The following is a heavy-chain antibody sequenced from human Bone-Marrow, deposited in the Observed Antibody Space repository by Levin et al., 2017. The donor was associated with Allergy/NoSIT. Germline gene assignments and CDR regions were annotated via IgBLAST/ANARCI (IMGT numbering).Heavy chain of an antibody. CDR1: GFTFTSYG. Sequence: LSLTCGTSGFTFTSYGFHWVRQAPGKGLEWVAVIWYDGSKTYYADSVKGRFTISRDNSKNTLYLQMDSLRDEDTAVYHCARDRGVVGPDYDCWGQGTQVIVSP. D-gene: IGHD1-26*01. V-gene: IGHV3-33*01. CDR3: ARDRGVVGPDYDC. CDR2: IWYDGSKT. J-gene: IGHJ4*02.